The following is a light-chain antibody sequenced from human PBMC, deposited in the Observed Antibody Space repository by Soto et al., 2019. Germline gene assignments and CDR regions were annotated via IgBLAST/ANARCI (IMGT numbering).Light chain of an antibody. V-gene: IGLV1-40*01. CDR2: NND. J-gene: IGLJ2*01. CDR3: QSYDTSLSDVL. CDR1: SSNIGAGHH. Sequence: QSVLTQPPSVSGASGQRVTVSCTGSSSNIGAGHHVHWYQQLPGTAPKLLIYNNDNRPSGVPDRFSGSKSGTSASLAISGLQAEDEAEYYCQSYDTSLSDVLFGGGTKVTVL.